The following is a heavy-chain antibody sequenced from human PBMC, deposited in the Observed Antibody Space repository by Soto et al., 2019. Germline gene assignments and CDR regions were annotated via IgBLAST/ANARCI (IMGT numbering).Heavy chain of an antibody. Sequence: SETLSLTCTVSGGFIRGSDYYWGWIRQPPGKGLEWIGNIYYSGSTNYNPSLKSRVTISVDTSKNQFSLKLSSVTAADTAVYYCARRYGYSFDYWGQGTLVTVSS. V-gene: IGHV4-39*07. D-gene: IGHD1-1*01. CDR2: IYYSGST. CDR1: GGFIRGSDYY. CDR3: ARRYGYSFDY. J-gene: IGHJ4*02.